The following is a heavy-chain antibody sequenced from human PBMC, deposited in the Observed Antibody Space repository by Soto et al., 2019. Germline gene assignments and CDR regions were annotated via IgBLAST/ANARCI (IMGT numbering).Heavy chain of an antibody. CDR3: AKDRMNHNSVWDPFDI. Sequence: PGGSLRLSCAASGFTFEAYSLHWVRQLPGKGLEWVAGISGDSGSSGYADSVRGRFTVSRDNSKSTLSLQMNGLRAEDTAVYYCAKDRMNHNSVWDPFDIWGQGTMVTVSS. CDR2: ISGDSGSS. CDR1: GFTFEAYS. J-gene: IGHJ3*02. V-gene: IGHV3-9*01. D-gene: IGHD2-21*01.